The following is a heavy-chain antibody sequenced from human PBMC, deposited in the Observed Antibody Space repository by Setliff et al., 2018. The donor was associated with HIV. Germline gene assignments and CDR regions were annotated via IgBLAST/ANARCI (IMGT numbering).Heavy chain of an antibody. J-gene: IGHJ4*02. CDR2: STPLLDTT. Sequence: GASVKVSCKASGGTFSSYGITWVRQAPGQGLEWMGGSTPLLDTTNYAQKFQGRVTITTDESTNTVYMELSSLRSDDTAVYYCARGNMVRGVIIRDYFDYWGQGTLVTVSS. CDR3: ARGNMVRGVIIRDYFDY. D-gene: IGHD3-10*01. V-gene: IGHV1-69*05. CDR1: GGTFSSYG.